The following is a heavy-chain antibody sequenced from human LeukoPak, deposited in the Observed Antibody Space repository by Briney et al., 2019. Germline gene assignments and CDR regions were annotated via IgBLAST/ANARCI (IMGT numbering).Heavy chain of an antibody. D-gene: IGHD3-22*01. CDR1: GFTVSSNY. V-gene: IGHV3-53*01. CDR2: IYSGGST. J-gene: IGHJ4*02. Sequence: QPGGSLRLSCAASGFTVSSNYMSWVRQAPGKGLEWVSVIYSGGSTYYADSVKGRFTISRDNSKNTLYLQMNSLRAEDTAVYYCARGDYYDSSGYYFDYWGQGTLVTVSS. CDR3: ARGDYYDSSGYYFDY.